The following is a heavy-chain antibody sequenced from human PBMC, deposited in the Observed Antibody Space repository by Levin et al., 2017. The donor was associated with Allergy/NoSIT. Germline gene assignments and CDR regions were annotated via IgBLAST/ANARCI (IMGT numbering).Heavy chain of an antibody. J-gene: IGHJ4*02. CDR1: GFTFSSYG. Sequence: GGSLRLSCAASGFTFSSYGMHWVRQAPGKGLEWVAVISYDGSNKYYADSVKGRFTISRDNSKNTLYLQMNSLRAEDTAVYYCAKDAPYCTNGVCYVTPFDYWGQGTLVTVSS. CDR2: ISYDGSNK. CDR3: AKDAPYCTNGVCYVTPFDY. V-gene: IGHV3-30*18. D-gene: IGHD2-8*01.